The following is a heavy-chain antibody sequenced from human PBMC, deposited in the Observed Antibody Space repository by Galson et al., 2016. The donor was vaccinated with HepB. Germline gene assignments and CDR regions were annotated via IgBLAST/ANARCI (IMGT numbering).Heavy chain of an antibody. CDR3: ARGGFSSSLGYYGLDV. V-gene: IGHV1-69*13. D-gene: IGHD6-6*01. CDR2: IIPMFETT. J-gene: IGHJ6*02. CDR1: GGTFSTYG. Sequence: SVKVSCKASGGTFSTYGLSWVRQAPGQGLEWMGGIIPMFETTNYPQKFQGRVTITADESTSTAYMELSSLRSDDTAVYYCARGGFSSSLGYYGLDVWGQGTTVTVSS.